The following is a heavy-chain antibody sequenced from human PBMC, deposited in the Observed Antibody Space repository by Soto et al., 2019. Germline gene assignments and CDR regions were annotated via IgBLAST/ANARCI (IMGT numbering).Heavy chain of an antibody. CDR3: ASGRRYYDSSGYYFDAFDI. CDR2: IYYSGST. CDR1: GGSISSGGYY. V-gene: IGHV4-31*03. J-gene: IGHJ3*02. D-gene: IGHD3-22*01. Sequence: PSETLSLTCTVSGGSISSGGYYWSWIRQHPGKGLEWIGYIYYSGSTYYNPSLKSRVTISVGTSKNQFSLKLSSVTAADTAVYYCASGRRYYDSSGYYFDAFDIWGQGTMVIV.